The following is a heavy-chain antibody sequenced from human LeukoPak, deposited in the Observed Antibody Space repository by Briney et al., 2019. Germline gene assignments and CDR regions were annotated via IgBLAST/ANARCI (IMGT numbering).Heavy chain of an antibody. V-gene: IGHV3-64D*09. J-gene: IGHJ4*02. Sequence: GGSLRLSCSASGFTFSTYAMNWVGKAPGKGLEYVYSVSSNVYSTHYADSVKGRFAISRDDSKNTLYLQMSSLRTEDTAVYYCVKDSKSSGWYVPPNFDYWGQGTLVTVSS. CDR2: VSSNVYST. CDR3: VKDSKSSGWYVPPNFDY. D-gene: IGHD6-19*01. CDR1: GFTFSTYA.